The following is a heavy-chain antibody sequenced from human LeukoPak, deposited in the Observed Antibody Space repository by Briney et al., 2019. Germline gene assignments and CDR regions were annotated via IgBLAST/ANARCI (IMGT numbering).Heavy chain of an antibody. J-gene: IGHJ4*02. D-gene: IGHD6-13*01. CDR2: IYYSGST. CDR1: GGSISSGGNS. Sequence: SQTLSLTCAVSGGSISSGGNSWNWIRQPPGKGLEWIGYIYYSGSTNYNPSLKSRVTISVDTSKNQFSLKLSSVTAADTAVYYCARLAAAGLDYWGQGTLVTVSS. V-gene: IGHV4-61*08. CDR3: ARLAAAGLDY.